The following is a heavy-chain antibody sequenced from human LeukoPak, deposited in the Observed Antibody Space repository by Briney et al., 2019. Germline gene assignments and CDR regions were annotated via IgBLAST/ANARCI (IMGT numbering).Heavy chain of an antibody. CDR1: GDSISGYY. J-gene: IGHJ4*02. D-gene: IGHD6-13*01. CDR2: IYYSGST. Sequence: SETLSLTCTVSGDSISGYYWSWIRQPPGKGLEWIGYIYYSGSTNYNPSLKSRVTISVDTSKNQFSLKLSSVTAADTAVYYCARQAGTSWYDYWGQGTVVTVSS. CDR3: ARQAGTSWYDY. V-gene: IGHV4-59*08.